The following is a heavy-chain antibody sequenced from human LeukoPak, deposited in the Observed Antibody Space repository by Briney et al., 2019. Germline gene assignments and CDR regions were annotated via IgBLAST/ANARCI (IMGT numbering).Heavy chain of an antibody. V-gene: IGHV3-30*04. D-gene: IGHD1-26*01. CDR2: ISSDGTNE. J-gene: IGHJ4*02. CDR3: ARAWELDY. CDR1: EFTFSSYA. Sequence: GRSLRLSCAASEFTFSSYAMHWVRQAPGKGLEWVAVISSDGTNESYADSVKGRFTISRDNFKNTLYLQMSSLTTEDTAVYYCARAWELDYWGQGTLVTVSS.